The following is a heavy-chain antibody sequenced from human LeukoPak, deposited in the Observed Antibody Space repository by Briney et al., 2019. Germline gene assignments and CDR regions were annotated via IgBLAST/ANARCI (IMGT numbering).Heavy chain of an antibody. V-gene: IGHV3-7*01. CDR2: IRQDGSEK. CDR1: GFTFSSYW. J-gene: IGHJ4*02. D-gene: IGHD2-2*01. CDR3: ARENRSTSCCFDY. Sequence: GGSLRLSCAASGFTFSSYWMSWVRQAPGKGMEWVANIRQDGSEKYYVDSVKGQFTISRDNAKNSLYLQMTSLRAEDTAVYYCARENRSTSCCFDYWGQGTLVTVSS.